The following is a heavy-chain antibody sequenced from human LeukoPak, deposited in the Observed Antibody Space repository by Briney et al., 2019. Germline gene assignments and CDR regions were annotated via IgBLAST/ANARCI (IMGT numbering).Heavy chain of an antibody. CDR1: GFTFSSYA. D-gene: IGHD6-6*01. Sequence: GGSLRLPCAASGFTFSSYAMSWVRQAPGKGLEWVSAISGSGGSTYYADSVKGRFTISRDNSKSTLYLQMNSLRAEDTAVYYCAKDHDYSSSSMFDYWGQGTLVTVSS. CDR3: AKDHDYSSSSMFDY. J-gene: IGHJ4*02. V-gene: IGHV3-23*01. CDR2: ISGSGGST.